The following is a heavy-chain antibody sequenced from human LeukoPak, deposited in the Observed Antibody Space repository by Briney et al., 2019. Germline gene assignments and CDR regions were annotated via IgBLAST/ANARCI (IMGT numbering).Heavy chain of an antibody. J-gene: IGHJ4*02. Sequence: GSSVKVSCKASGGTFSSYAISWVRQAPGQGLEWMGGIIPIFGTANYAQKFQGGVTITADESTSTAYMELSSLRSEDTAVYYCARSALGVPYFDYWGQGTLVTVSS. D-gene: IGHD3-16*01. CDR1: GGTFSSYA. CDR2: IIPIFGTA. CDR3: ARSALGVPYFDY. V-gene: IGHV1-69*01.